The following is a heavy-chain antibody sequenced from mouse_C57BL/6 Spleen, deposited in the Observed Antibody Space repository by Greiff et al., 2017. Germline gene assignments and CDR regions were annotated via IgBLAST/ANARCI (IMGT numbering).Heavy chain of an antibody. Sequence: QVQLKESGPELVKPGASVKISCKASGYAFSSSWMNWVKQRPGKGLEWIGRIYPGDGDTNYNGKFKGKATLTADKSSSTAYMQLSSLTSEDSAVYFCARKIYYDYDEAMDYWGQGTSVTVSS. CDR2: IYPGDGDT. CDR1: GYAFSSSW. J-gene: IGHJ4*01. CDR3: ARKIYYDYDEAMDY. V-gene: IGHV1-82*01. D-gene: IGHD2-4*01.